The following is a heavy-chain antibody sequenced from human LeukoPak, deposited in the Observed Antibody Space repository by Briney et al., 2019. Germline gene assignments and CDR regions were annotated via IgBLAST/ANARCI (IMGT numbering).Heavy chain of an antibody. D-gene: IGHD2-2*01. Sequence: SETLSLTCTVSGGSISSYYWSWIRQPAGKGLEWIGRIYTSGSTNYNPSLKSRVTISVDKSENQFSLKLSSVTAADTAVYYCARGSLYCSSTSCYARLFSDAFDIWGQGTMVTVSS. CDR2: IYTSGST. CDR3: ARGSLYCSSTSCYARLFSDAFDI. J-gene: IGHJ3*02. V-gene: IGHV4-4*07. CDR1: GGSISSYY.